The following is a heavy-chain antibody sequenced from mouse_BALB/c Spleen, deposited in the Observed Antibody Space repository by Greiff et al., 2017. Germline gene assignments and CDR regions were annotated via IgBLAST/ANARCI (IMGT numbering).Heavy chain of an antibody. Sequence: VQLVESGPGLVAPSQSLSITCTVSGFSLTSYGVHWVRQPPGKGLEWLGVIWAGGSTNYNSALMSRLSISKDNSKSQVFLKMNSLQTDDTAMYYCARDGYYYGSSPAWFAYWGQGTLVTVSA. CDR3: ARDGYYYGSSPAWFAY. V-gene: IGHV2-9*02. CDR1: GFSLTSYG. J-gene: IGHJ3*01. D-gene: IGHD1-1*01. CDR2: IWAGGST.